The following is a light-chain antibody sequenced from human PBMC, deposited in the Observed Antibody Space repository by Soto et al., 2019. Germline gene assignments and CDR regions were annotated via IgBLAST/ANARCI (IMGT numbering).Light chain of an antibody. J-gene: IGLJ2*01. Sequence: QLVLTQSPSASASLGASVKLTCTLSSGHSNYAIAWHQQQSEKGPRYLMKLNSDGSHSKGDGIPDRFSGSSSGAERYLTXXXLXXEDXADYYCQTWGSGIVVFGGGTKLTVL. CDR3: QTWGSGIVV. CDR1: SGHSNYA. CDR2: LNSDGSH. V-gene: IGLV4-69*01.